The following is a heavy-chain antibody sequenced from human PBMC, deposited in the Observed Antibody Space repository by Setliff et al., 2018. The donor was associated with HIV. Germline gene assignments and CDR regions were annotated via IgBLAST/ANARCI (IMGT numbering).Heavy chain of an antibody. CDR1: GYRFIGHY. J-gene: IGHJ4*02. D-gene: IGHD5-18*01. V-gene: IGHV7-4-1*02. CDR3: ARAREDTALDSY. Sequence: GASVKVSCKTSGYRFIGHYLHWVRLAPGQGPEWMGWINTNTGNPTYAQGFTGRFVFSLDTSVSTAYLQISSLKAEDTAVYYCARAREDTALDSYWGQGTLVTVSS. CDR2: INTNTGNP.